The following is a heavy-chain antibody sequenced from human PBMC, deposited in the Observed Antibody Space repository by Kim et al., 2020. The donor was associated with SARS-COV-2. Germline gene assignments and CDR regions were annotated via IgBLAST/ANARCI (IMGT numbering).Heavy chain of an antibody. J-gene: IGHJ5*02. Sequence: GGSLRLSCTASGFTFSVYYMSWVRQAPGKGLEWVSLISNTGDSTYYADPVKGRFTISRDNSKNTLYLQMNSLTVDDTAVYYCAKPGAGIPGDPWGQGTLVTVSS. CDR2: ISNTGDST. CDR3: AKPGAGIPGDP. CDR1: GFTFSVYY. V-gene: IGHV3-23*01.